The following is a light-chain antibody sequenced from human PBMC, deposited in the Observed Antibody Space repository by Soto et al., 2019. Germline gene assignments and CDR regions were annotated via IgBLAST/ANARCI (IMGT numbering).Light chain of an antibody. CDR2: SIS. V-gene: IGLV7-43*01. CDR3: LLYYGGVYV. Sequence: VVTQEPSLTVSPGGTVTLTCASSTGAVTSDNYPNWFQLKPGQAPKSMIYSISNKHSWTPARFSGYLRGGKAALTLSGVQPEDEAEYYCLLYYGGVYVFGSGTQLTVL. J-gene: IGLJ7*01. CDR1: TGAVTSDNY.